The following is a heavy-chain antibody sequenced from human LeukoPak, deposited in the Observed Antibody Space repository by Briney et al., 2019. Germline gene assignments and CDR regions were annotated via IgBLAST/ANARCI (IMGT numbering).Heavy chain of an antibody. CDR2: IIPIFGTA. CDR1: GYTFNNHY. V-gene: IGHV1-69*13. Sequence: SVKVSCKASGYTFNNHYMYWVRQAPGQGLEWMGGIIPIFGTADYAQKFQGRVTITADESTSTAYMELSSLKSEDTAVYYCARGVVGATTGAYSFDYWGQGTLVTVSS. CDR3: ARGVVGATTGAYSFDY. D-gene: IGHD1-26*01. J-gene: IGHJ4*02.